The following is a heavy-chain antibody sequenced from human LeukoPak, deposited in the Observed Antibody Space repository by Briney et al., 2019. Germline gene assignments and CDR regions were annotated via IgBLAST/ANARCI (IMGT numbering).Heavy chain of an antibody. D-gene: IGHD3/OR15-3a*01. CDR3: ARSHSVWTSFDY. V-gene: IGHV4-59*01. CDR2: IYCSGST. CDR1: GGSISSYY. Sequence: KSSETLSLTCTVSGGSISSYYWSWIRQPPGKGLEWIGYIYCSGSTNHNPSLKSRVTISVDTSKNQFSLKLSSVTAADTAVYYCARSHSVWTSFDYWGQGTLVTVSS. J-gene: IGHJ4*02.